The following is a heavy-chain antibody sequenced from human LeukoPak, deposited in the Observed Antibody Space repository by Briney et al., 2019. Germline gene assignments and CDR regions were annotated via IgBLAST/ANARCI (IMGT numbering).Heavy chain of an antibody. CDR1: GYSFTNYW. CDR2: IDPNSDT. CDR3: ARQTAMGRSGDF. J-gene: IGHJ4*02. V-gene: IGHV5-51*01. Sequence: PGESLKISCKASGYSFTNYWIGWVRQMPEKGLEWMGIIDPNSDTRYTPSFQGQVTISADMSLTTADLQWNSLKASDTAMYYCARQTAMGRSGDFWGQGTLVTVSS. D-gene: IGHD5-18*01.